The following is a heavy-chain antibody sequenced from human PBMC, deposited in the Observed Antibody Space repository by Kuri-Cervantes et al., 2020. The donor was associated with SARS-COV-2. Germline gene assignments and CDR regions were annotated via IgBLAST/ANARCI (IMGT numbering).Heavy chain of an antibody. J-gene: IGHJ1*01. Sequence: SETLSLTGAVYGGSFSGYYWSWIRQPPGKGLEWIGEINHSGSTNYNPSLKSRVTISVDTSKNQFSLKLSSVTAADTAVYYCARYPIFGGFLYFQHWGQGTLVTVSS. D-gene: IGHD4-23*01. CDR1: GGSFSGYY. V-gene: IGHV4-34*01. CDR3: ARYPIFGGFLYFQH. CDR2: INHSGST.